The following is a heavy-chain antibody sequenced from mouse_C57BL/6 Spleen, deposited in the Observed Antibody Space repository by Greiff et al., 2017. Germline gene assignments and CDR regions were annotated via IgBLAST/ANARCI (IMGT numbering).Heavy chain of an antibody. CDR2: IYPGSGST. J-gene: IGHJ3*01. CDR1: GYTFTSYW. CDR3: ARGDYYGFAY. V-gene: IGHV1-55*01. D-gene: IGHD1-1*01. Sequence: QVHVKQSGAELVKPGASVKMSCKASGYTFTSYWITWVKQRPGQGLEWIGDIYPGSGSTNYNEKFKSKATLTVDTSSSTAYMQLSSLTSEDSAVYYCARGDYYGFAYWGQGTLVTVSA.